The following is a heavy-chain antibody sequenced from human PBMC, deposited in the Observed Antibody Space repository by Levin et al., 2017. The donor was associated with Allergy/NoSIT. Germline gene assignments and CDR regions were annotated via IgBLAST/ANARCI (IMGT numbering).Heavy chain of an antibody. CDR2: IYPGDSDT. D-gene: IGHD5-12*01. Sequence: GGSLRLSCKGSGYSFTSYWIGWVRQMPGKGLEWMGIIYPGDSDTRYSPSFQGQVTISADKSISTAYLQWSSLKASDTAMYYCARLTGYSGYDYSDYWGQGTLVTVSS. CDR1: GYSFTSYW. J-gene: IGHJ4*02. V-gene: IGHV5-51*01. CDR3: ARLTGYSGYDYSDY.